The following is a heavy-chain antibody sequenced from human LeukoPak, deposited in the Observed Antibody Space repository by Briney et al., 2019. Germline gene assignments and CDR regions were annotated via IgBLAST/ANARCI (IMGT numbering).Heavy chain of an antibody. V-gene: IGHV3-23*01. CDR2: ISGSGSNT. J-gene: IGHJ4*02. D-gene: IGHD4-17*01. CDR3: ARGNGDYAIHPDY. Sequence: RLGGSLRLSCAASGFTFSSYAMTWVRQAPGKGLEWVSAISGSGSNTYYADSVKGRFTISRDNSKSTLYLLINSLRADDTAVYYCARGNGDYAIHPDYWGQGTLVTVSS. CDR1: GFTFSSYA.